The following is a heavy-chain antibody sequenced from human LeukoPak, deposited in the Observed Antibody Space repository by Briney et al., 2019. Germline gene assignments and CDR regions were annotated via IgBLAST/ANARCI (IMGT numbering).Heavy chain of an antibody. J-gene: IGHJ6*02. V-gene: IGHV3-23*01. CDR3: AKHGNYYYYGMDV. CDR1: GFTFSSYG. Sequence: GGSLRLSCAASGFTFSSYGMTWVRQAPGRGLEWVSYIRSSDDSTYYADSVKGRFTISRDTSKNTLFLQMNSLRAEDTAVYYCAKHGNYYYYGMDVWGQGTTVTVSS. CDR2: IRSSDDST.